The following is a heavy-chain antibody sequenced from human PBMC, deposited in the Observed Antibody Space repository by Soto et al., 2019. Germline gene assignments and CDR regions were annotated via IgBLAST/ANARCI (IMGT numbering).Heavy chain of an antibody. CDR2: ISSSSSYI. J-gene: IGHJ6*02. CDR3: AREGYSYGTGYYYGMDV. Sequence: GGSLRLSCAASGFTFSSYAMSWVRQAPGKGLEWVSSISSSSSYIYYADSVKGRFTISRDNAKNSLYLQMNSLRAEDTAVYYCAREGYSYGTGYYYGMDVWGQGTTVTVSS. V-gene: IGHV3-21*01. D-gene: IGHD5-18*01. CDR1: GFTFSSYA.